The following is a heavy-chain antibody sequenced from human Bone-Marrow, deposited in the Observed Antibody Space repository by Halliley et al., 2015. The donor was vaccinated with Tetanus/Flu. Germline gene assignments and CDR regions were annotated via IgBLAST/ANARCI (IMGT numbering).Heavy chain of an antibody. CDR1: GDSFSNNDAA. V-gene: IGHV6-1*01. CDR3: ARGLRSALDI. J-gene: IGHJ3*02. CDR2: TYYRSKWYN. Sequence: LVKPTQTLSLTCAISGDSFSNNDAAWNWIRQSPSRGLEWLGRTYYRSKWYNDYAVSVKSRITIDPDTSKNQFSLQLNSVTPEDTAVYYCARGLRSALDIWGRGTMVTVSS.